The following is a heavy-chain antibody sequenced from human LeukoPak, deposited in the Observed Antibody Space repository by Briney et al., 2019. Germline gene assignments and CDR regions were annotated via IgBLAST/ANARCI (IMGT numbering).Heavy chain of an antibody. CDR3: AGAYYYDSRGSEDYFDY. CDR2: IYYSGST. CDR1: GGSISSSSYY. Sequence: KPSETLSLTCTVSGGSISSSSYYWGWIRQPPGKGLEWIGSIYYSGSTYYNPSLKSRVTISVDTSKNQFSLKLSSVTAADTAVYYCAGAYYYDSRGSEDYFDYWGQGTLVTVSS. J-gene: IGHJ4*02. D-gene: IGHD3-22*01. V-gene: IGHV4-39*01.